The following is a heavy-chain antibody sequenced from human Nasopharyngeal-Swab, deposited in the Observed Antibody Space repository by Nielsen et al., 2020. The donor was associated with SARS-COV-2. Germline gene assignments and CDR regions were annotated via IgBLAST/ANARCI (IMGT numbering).Heavy chain of an antibody. D-gene: IGHD4-17*01. V-gene: IGHV3-21*06. CDR3: VRGSYGHYDS. J-gene: IGHJ5*01. CDR2: ISPTSDYI. CDR1: GFTFSSYT. Sequence: GESLKIPCAAPGFTFSSYTMNWVRQAPGKGLEWVSSISPTSDYIYYAESVKGRFTISRDNAKNSLFLQMNSLRAEETAIYYCVRGSYGHYDSWGQGALITVSS.